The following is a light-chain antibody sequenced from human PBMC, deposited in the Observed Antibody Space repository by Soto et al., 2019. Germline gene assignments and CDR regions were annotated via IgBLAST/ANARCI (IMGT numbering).Light chain of an antibody. CDR1: QSVSSY. Sequence: EIVLTQSPATLSLSPGERATLSCRASQSVSSYLAWYEQKPGQAPRLLIYDASNRATGIPARFSGSGSGTDFTITISSLEPEDFAVSYCQQRSNSFGQGTKVDIK. CDR2: DAS. CDR3: QQRSNS. J-gene: IGKJ1*01. V-gene: IGKV3-11*01.